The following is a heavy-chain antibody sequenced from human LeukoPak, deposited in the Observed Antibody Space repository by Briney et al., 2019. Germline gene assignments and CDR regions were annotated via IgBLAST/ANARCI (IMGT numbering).Heavy chain of an antibody. Sequence: GGSLRLSCAASGFTFSSYWMHWVRQAPGKGLVWVSRITSDGSSTSYADSVKGRFTIFRDNSKNTVYLQMNSLRAEDTAVYYCGKTTVGYSSGRYPGWPVDYWGQGTLVTVSS. CDR1: GFTFSSYW. D-gene: IGHD6-19*01. V-gene: IGHV3-74*01. CDR3: GKTTVGYSSGRYPGWPVDY. CDR2: ITSDGSST. J-gene: IGHJ4*02.